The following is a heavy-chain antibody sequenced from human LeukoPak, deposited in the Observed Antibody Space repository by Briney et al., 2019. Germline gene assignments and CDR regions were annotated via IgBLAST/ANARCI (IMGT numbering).Heavy chain of an antibody. J-gene: IGHJ4*02. V-gene: IGHV3-21*01. Sequence: PGGSLRLSCAASGFTFSSYNMNWVRQAPGKGLEWVSSVSSGSSYIYYADSVKGRFTISRDNAKNSLYLQMNSLRAEDTAVYYCARAGGPVTPYYFDYWGQRTLVTVSS. CDR3: ARAGGPVTPYYFDY. D-gene: IGHD4-17*01. CDR2: VSSGSSYI. CDR1: GFTFSSYN.